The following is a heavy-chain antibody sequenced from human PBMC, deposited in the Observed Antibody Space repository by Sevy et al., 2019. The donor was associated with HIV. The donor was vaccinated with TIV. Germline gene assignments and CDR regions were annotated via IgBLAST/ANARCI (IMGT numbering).Heavy chain of an antibody. D-gene: IGHD1-26*01. CDR1: GIIFKSYV. Sequence: GVSLRLSCAASGIIFKSYVMSWVRQAPGKGLEWLSGISASGGSTYYAGSVKGRFTISRDNFKSTLYLQMNILRAEDTAVYYCAGAGVGAKGFDYWGQGTLVTVSS. CDR2: ISASGGST. V-gene: IGHV3-23*01. J-gene: IGHJ4*02. CDR3: AGAGVGAKGFDY.